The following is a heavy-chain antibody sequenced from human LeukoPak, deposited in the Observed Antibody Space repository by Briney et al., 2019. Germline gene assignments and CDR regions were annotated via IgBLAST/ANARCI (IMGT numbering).Heavy chain of an antibody. D-gene: IGHD6-13*01. CDR2: NYPGDSDT. CDR1: GYSFTSYC. CDR3: ARHHERYGSSWRRIFYGMDV. Sequence: GESLEISCKGSGYSFTSYCIGWVRQMPGKGLEWMGINYPGDSDTRYSPSFQGQVTISADKSISTAYLQWSSLKASDTAMYYCARHHERYGSSWRRIFYGMDVWGQGTTVTVSS. J-gene: IGHJ6*02. V-gene: IGHV5-51*01.